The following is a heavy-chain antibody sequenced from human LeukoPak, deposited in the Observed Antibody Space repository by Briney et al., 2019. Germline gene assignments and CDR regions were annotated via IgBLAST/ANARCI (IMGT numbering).Heavy chain of an antibody. D-gene: IGHD1-1*01. V-gene: IGHV4-4*02. CDR3: ARASHWNQLHYFDY. CDR2: IYHSGST. CDR1: GGSISSSNW. J-gene: IGHJ4*02. Sequence: PSETLSLTCAVSGGSISSSNWWSWVRQPPEEGLEWIGEIYHSGSTNYNPSLKSRVTISVDKSKNQFSLKLSSVTAADTAVYYCARASHWNQLHYFDYWGQGTLVTVSS.